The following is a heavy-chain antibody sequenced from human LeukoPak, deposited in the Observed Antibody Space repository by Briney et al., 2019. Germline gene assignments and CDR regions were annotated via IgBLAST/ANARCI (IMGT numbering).Heavy chain of an antibody. D-gene: IGHD2-15*01. V-gene: IGHV3-7*01. CDR1: GFTFSSYW. CDR3: ARDGCSGGSCYSTYYYYYMDA. Sequence: PGGSLRLSCAASGFTFSSYWMSWVRQAPGKGLEWVANIKQDGSEKYYVDSVKGRFTISRDNAKNSLYLQMNSLRAEDTAVYYCARDGCSGGSCYSTYYYYYMDAWGKGTTVTVSS. J-gene: IGHJ6*03. CDR2: IKQDGSEK.